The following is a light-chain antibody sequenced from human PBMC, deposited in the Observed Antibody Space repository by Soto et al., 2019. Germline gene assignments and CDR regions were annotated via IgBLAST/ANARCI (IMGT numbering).Light chain of an antibody. CDR2: AAS. CDR3: QKYNSAPPET. V-gene: IGKV1-27*01. CDR1: QGISNY. Sequence: DIQMTQSPSSLSASVGDRVTITCRASQGISNYLAWYQQKPGKVPKLLIYAASTLQSGVPSRFSGSGSGTDFTLTINSLQPEAVATYYCQKYNSAPPETFGQGTKVEIK. J-gene: IGKJ1*01.